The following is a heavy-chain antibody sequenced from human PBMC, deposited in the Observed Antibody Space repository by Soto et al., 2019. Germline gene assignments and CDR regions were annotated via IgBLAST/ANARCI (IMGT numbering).Heavy chain of an antibody. CDR1: GDSVSGNSAA. CDR3: AREFPYYESSDSYFDY. V-gene: IGHV6-1*01. CDR2: TSYRSKWYN. D-gene: IGHD3-16*01. J-gene: IGHJ4*02. Sequence: PSQTLSLTCVISGDSVSGNSAAWNWIRQSPSRGLEWLGRTSYRSKWYNDYAVSVKSRITVNPNTSKNQFSLHLNSVTPEDTAVYYWAREFPYYESSDSYFDYWGQGAMVTVSS.